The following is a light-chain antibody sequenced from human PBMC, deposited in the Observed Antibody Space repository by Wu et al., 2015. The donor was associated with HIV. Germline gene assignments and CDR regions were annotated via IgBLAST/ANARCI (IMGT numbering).Light chain of an antibody. J-gene: IGKJ3*01. Sequence: QSPSSVSAPVGDRLTITCRASQGIGSWLVWYQQKPGKAPKLLIYAASSLQSGVPSRFSGRGSGTEFTLTINSLQPEDFATYFCQQANSFPFTFGPGTKVDLK. CDR2: AAS. V-gene: IGKV1-12*01. CDR3: QQANSFPFT. CDR1: QGIGSW.